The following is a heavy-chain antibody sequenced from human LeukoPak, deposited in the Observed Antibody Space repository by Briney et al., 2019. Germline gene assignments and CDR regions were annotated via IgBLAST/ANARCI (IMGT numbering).Heavy chain of an antibody. Sequence: GGSLRLSCAAFSSYWMTWVRQAPGKGLEWVANIKQDGSEKYYVDSVKGRFTISRDNAKNSLFLQMNSLRAEDTAVYYCARINSGRHLGDAFDXXXQGTTXTVSS. CDR1: SSYW. CDR2: IKQDGSEK. CDR3: ARINSGRHLGDAFDX. D-gene: IGHD1-26*01. V-gene: IGHV3-7*01. J-gene: IGHJ3*02.